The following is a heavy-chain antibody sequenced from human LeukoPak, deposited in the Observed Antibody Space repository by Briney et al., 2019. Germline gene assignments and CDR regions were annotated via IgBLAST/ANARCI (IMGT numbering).Heavy chain of an antibody. Sequence: PGGSLRLSCAACGFTFSNYGKAWVRRAPGKGLEWVANIKQDGSQKYYVDSVKGRFTISRDNATISLYLQMNSLTAEDTAVYYCLDYFKSSTWGQGTLVTVSS. CDR3: LDYFKSST. D-gene: IGHD3-9*01. J-gene: IGHJ4*02. CDR1: GFTFSNYG. V-gene: IGHV3-7*02. CDR2: IKQDGSQK.